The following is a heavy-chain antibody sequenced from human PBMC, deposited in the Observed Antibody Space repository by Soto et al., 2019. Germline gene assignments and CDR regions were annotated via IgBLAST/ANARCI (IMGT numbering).Heavy chain of an antibody. J-gene: IGHJ6*02. D-gene: IGHD2-2*01. V-gene: IGHV1-69*13. CDR1: GGTFSSYA. CDR2: IIPIFGTA. CDR3: ARDIVVVPAALGYGMDV. Sequence: SVKVSCKASGGTFSSYAISWVRQAPGQGLEWMGGIIPIFGTANYAQKFQGRVTITADESTSTAYMELSSLRSEDTAVYYCARDIVVVPAALGYGMDVWGQGTTVTVSS.